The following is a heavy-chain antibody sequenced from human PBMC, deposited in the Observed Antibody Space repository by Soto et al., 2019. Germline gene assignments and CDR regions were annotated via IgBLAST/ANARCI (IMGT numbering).Heavy chain of an antibody. V-gene: IGHV4-34*01. CDR2: INHLTTT. CDR1: GGSFSSDH. D-gene: IGHD5-18*01. CDR3: ARGCDTALAPTF. Sequence: PSETLSLTCAVYGGSFSSDHWSWIRQTPGKGLEWIGEINHLTTTNYNPSLKSRVIISLDTPKNQFSLKLSSVTAADTAVYYCARGCDTALAPTFWGQGILVTVSS. J-gene: IGHJ4*02.